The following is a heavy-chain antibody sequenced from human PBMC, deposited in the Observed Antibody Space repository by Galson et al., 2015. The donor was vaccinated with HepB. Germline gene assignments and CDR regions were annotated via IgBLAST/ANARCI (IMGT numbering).Heavy chain of an antibody. J-gene: IGHJ6*02. V-gene: IGHV3-33*08. CDR3: ARPQVQQLLPPGGMDV. Sequence: SLRLSCAASGFTFSSYGMHWVRQAPGKGLEWVAVIWYDGSNKYYADSVKGRFTISRDNSKNTLYLQMNSLRAEDTAVYYCARPQVQQLLPPGGMDVWGQGTTVTVSS. CDR2: IWYDGSNK. CDR1: GFTFSSYG. D-gene: IGHD6-13*01.